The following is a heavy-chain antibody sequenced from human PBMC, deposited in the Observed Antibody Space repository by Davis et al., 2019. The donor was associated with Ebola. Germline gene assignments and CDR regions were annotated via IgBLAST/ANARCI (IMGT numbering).Heavy chain of an antibody. J-gene: IGHJ4*02. CDR3: ARAHTYYYDSSGYSSSGWYFDY. CDR1: GGTFSSYA. V-gene: IGHV1-69*13. Sequence: SVKVSCKASGGTFSSYAISWVRQAPGQGLEWMGGIIPIFGTANYAQKFQGRVTITADESTSTAYMELSSLRSEDTAVYYCARAHTYYYDSSGYSSSGWYFDYWGQGTLVTVSS. CDR2: IIPIFGTA. D-gene: IGHD3-22*01.